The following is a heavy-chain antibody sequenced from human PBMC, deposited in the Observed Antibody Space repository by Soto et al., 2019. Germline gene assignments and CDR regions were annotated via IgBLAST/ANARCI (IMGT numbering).Heavy chain of an antibody. CDR3: ASAPGYPSFDY. D-gene: IGHD2-15*01. J-gene: IGHJ4*02. CDR2: ISYDGSNK. V-gene: IGHV3-30*03. CDR1: GFTFSTYG. Sequence: GGSLRLSCVGSGFTFSTYGIHWVRQAPGKGLEWVAVISYDGSNKYYADSVKGRFTISRDNSKNTLYLQMNSLRAEDTAVYYCASAPGYPSFDYWGQGTLVTVSS.